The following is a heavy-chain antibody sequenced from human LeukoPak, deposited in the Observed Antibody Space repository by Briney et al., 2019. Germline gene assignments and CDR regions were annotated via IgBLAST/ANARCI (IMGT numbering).Heavy chain of an antibody. J-gene: IGHJ3*02. V-gene: IGHV3-23*01. CDR2: ISGSGGST. CDR3: AKVKGPLVVVVPAAILPDAFDI. D-gene: IGHD2-2*01. CDR1: GFTFSSYA. Sequence: PGRSLRLSCAASGFTFSSYAMSWVRQAPGKGLEWVSAISGSGGSTYYADSVKGRFTISRDNSKNTLYLQMNSLRAEDTAVYYCAKVKGPLVVVVPAAILPDAFDIWGQGTMVTVSS.